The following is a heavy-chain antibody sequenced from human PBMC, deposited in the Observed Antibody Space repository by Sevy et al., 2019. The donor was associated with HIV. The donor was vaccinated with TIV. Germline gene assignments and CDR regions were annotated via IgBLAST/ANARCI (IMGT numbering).Heavy chain of an antibody. Sequence: SETLSLTCTVSGGSIRSGDYYWTWVRQHPGKGLEWIGYIYYNGNTYYGPSLRRRVTMSVDTSKNQFSLKLTSVTAADTAVYYCARGLAAALLGHWGQGTLVTVSS. CDR2: IYYNGNT. J-gene: IGHJ4*02. D-gene: IGHD6-13*01. CDR1: GGSIRSGDYY. V-gene: IGHV4-31*03. CDR3: ARGLAAALLGH.